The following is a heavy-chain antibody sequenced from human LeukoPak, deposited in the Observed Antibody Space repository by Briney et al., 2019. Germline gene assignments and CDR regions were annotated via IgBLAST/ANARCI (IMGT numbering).Heavy chain of an antibody. CDR3: ARGDFWSGYYRNFDY. CDR2: IIPIFGTA. Sequence: ASVKVSCKASGYTFTSYGISWVRQAPGQGLEWMGGIIPIFGTANYAQKFQGRVTITTDESTSTAYMELSSLRSEDTAVYYCARGDFWSGYYRNFDYWGQGTLVTVSS. CDR1: GYTFTSYG. D-gene: IGHD3-3*01. J-gene: IGHJ4*02. V-gene: IGHV1-69*05.